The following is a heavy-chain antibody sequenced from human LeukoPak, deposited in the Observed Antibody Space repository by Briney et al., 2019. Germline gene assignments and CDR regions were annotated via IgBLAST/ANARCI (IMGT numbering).Heavy chain of an antibody. J-gene: IGHJ4*02. Sequence: QTGGSLRLSCAASGFTFSNYAMTWVRQAPGKGLEWLSTISGSGDRTFYADSVKGRFTISRDNSKNTVYLQTNRLRAEDSAVYYCAKDATPYYWGLGTLVTVSS. CDR1: GFTFSNYA. D-gene: IGHD2-15*01. CDR3: AKDATPYY. CDR2: ISGSGDRT. V-gene: IGHV3-23*01.